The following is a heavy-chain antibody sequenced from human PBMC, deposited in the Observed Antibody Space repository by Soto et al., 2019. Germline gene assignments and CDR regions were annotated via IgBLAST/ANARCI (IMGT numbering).Heavy chain of an antibody. CDR1: GYTFTSYD. D-gene: IGHD5-12*01. CDR3: ARSYLGGYDRHSWFDP. CDR2: MNPNSGNT. Sequence: ASVTVSCKASGYTFTSYDINWVRQATGQGLEWMGWMNPNSGNTGYAQKFQGRVTMTRNTSISTAYMELSSLRSEDTAVYYCARSYLGGYDRHSWFDPWGQGTLVTVSS. J-gene: IGHJ5*02. V-gene: IGHV1-8*01.